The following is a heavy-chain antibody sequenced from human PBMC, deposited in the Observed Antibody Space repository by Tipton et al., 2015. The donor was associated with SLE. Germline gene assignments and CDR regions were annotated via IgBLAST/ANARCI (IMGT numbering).Heavy chain of an antibody. V-gene: IGHV3-23*01. CDR2: ISGSGGST. J-gene: IGHJ3*02. CDR1: GFTFSSYA. D-gene: IGHD3-3*01. Sequence: SLRLSCAASGFTFSSYAMSWVRQAPGKGLEWVSTISGSGGSTYYADSVKGRFTISRDNSKTTLYLQINSLRAEDTAVYYCAKDPGLEAFWSGYRGAFDIWGLGTMVTVSS. CDR3: AKDPGLEAFWSGYRGAFDI.